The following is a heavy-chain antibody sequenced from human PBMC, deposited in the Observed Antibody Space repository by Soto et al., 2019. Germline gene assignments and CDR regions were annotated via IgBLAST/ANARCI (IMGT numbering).Heavy chain of an antibody. V-gene: IGHV3-23*01. D-gene: IGHD2-21*01. CDR2: IGSSGSST. CDR3: GRHIFIMD. J-gene: IGHJ4*02. Sequence: EVQLLESGGGLVQRGGSLRLSCAASGFTLTSDAMSWVRQAPGKGLEWVSTIGSSGSSTYYADSVKGRFTISRDISNNTVFLQMHSLRADDTAVYYCGRHIFIMDWGQGTLVTVSS. CDR1: GFTLTSDA.